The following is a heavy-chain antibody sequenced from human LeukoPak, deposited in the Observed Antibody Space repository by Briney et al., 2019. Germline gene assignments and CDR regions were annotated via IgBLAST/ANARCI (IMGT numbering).Heavy chain of an antibody. J-gene: IGHJ6*02. V-gene: IGHV1-2*06. CDR3: ATNEPVVSYYSYYGMDV. D-gene: IGHD2-2*01. CDR1: GYTFTGYY. CDR2: LNPNSGDT. Sequence: ASVKVSCKASGYTFTGYYLHWVRQAPGQGPEWMGRLNPNSGDTDYAQKFQGRVTMTRDTSISTAYLELSRLKSDDTAMYYCATNEPVVSYYSYYGMDVWGQGTTVTVSS.